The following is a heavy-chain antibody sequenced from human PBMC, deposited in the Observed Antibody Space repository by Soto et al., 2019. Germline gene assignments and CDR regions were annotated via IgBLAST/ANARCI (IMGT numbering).Heavy chain of an antibody. J-gene: IGHJ6*02. V-gene: IGHV1-8*01. CDR3: GRRPDGYYYYGIDV. Sequence: QVKLVQSGAEVKKPGASVKVSCKASGYTFTSYDINWVRQATGQGLEWMGWMNPNSGNTGYAQKFQGRVTMTRNTSISTAYMELSSLRSEDTAVYYCGRRPDGYYYYGIDVWGQGTTVTVSS. CDR1: GYTFTSYD. CDR2: MNPNSGNT.